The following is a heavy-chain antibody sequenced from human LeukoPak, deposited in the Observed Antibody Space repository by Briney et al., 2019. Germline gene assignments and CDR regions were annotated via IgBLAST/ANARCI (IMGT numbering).Heavy chain of an antibody. J-gene: IGHJ4*02. Sequence: GRSLRLSCAASGFTFSNYAMHWVRQAPGKGLDWVAVISYDGSNKYYADSAKGRFTISRDNSDNTLFLQMNSLRAEDTAVYYCARGHHYYDSSAYYYWGQGTLVTVSS. V-gene: IGHV3-30-3*01. CDR3: ARGHHYYDSSAYYY. CDR1: GFTFSNYA. D-gene: IGHD3-22*01. CDR2: ISYDGSNK.